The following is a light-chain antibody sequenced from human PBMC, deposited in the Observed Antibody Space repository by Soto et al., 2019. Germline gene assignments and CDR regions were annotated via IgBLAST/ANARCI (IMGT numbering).Light chain of an antibody. J-gene: IGKJ5*01. CDR1: ETIHSW. CDR2: AAS. CDR3: QQSYNTPVT. Sequence: SQMTQSPNTLSAYVRDRVTITCLASETIHSWLAWYQQKPGKAPKLLIYAASNLQSGVPSRFSGSGSGTDFTLTITSLRPEDFATYWCQQSYNTPVTFGQGARLEI. V-gene: IGKV1-39*01.